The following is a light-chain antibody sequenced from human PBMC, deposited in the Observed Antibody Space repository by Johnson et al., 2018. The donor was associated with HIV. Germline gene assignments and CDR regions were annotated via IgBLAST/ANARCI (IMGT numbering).Light chain of an antibody. CDR2: DNN. Sequence: QSVLTQPPSVSAAPGQKVTISCSGSSSNIGNNYVSWYQQLPGTAPKLLIYDNNKRPSGIPDRFSGSKSCTSATLGITGLQTGDEADYYCGTWDSSLSAYVFGTGTKVTAL. CDR3: GTWDSSLSAYV. V-gene: IGLV1-51*01. CDR1: SSNIGNNY. J-gene: IGLJ1*01.